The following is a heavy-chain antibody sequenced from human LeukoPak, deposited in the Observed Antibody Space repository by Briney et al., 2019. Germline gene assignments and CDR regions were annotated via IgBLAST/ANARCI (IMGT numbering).Heavy chain of an antibody. CDR2: INPRGGST. J-gene: IGHJ4*02. CDR3: ARDPYSGSYYGFDY. V-gene: IGHV1-46*01. Sequence: GASVKVSCKASGYILTSHYMHWVRQAPGQGLEWMGIINPRGGSTNYAQKFQGRVTMTRDTSTSTVYMELSSLRSEDTAVYYCARDPYSGSYYGFDYWGQGTLVTVSS. D-gene: IGHD1-26*01. CDR1: GYILTSHY.